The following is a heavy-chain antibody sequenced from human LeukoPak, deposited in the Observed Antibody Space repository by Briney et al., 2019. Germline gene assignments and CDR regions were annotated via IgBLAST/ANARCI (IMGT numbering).Heavy chain of an antibody. D-gene: IGHD4-17*01. J-gene: IGHJ4*02. V-gene: IGHV4-31*03. CDR1: GGSISSGGYY. CDR3: AREASGTVTTSN. Sequence: PSETLSLTCTVSGGSISSGGYYWSWIRQHPGKGLEWIGYIYYSGSTYYSPSLKSRVTISVDTSKNQFSLKLSSVTAADTAVYYCAREASGTVTTSNWGQGTLVTVSS. CDR2: IYYSGST.